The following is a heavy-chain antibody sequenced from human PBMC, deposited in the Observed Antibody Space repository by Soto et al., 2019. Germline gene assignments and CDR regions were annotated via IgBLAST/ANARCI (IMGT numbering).Heavy chain of an antibody. CDR2: ISDDGSNK. Sequence: QVQLVESGGGVVQPGRSLRLSCAASGFTFSSYGMHWVRQAPGKGLEWVAVISDDGSNKYYADSVKGRLTISRDNSNNTVYVQMKSMRAEDTAVYYCENPAGRWLQLGYFQHWGLGTMDTVTS. D-gene: IGHD4-4*01. V-gene: IGHV3-30*18. CDR1: GFTFSSYG. J-gene: IGHJ1*01. CDR3: ENPAGRWLQLGYFQH.